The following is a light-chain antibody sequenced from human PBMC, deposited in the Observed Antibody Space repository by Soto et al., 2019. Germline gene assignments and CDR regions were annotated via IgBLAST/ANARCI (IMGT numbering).Light chain of an antibody. CDR2: GAS. V-gene: IGKV1-39*01. J-gene: IGKJ4*01. Sequence: DIQMTQSPSSLSASIGDRITITSRASQSISTYLNWYQQKPGKAPNLLIYGASTLQSGVPSRFSGRGSATDFTLTISSLQPEDFATYYCQQSFITPPLTFGGGTKVDIK. CDR3: QQSFITPPLT. CDR1: QSISTY.